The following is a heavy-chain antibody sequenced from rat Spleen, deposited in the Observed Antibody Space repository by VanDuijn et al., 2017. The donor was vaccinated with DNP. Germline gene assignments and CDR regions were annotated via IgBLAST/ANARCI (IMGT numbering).Heavy chain of an antibody. D-gene: IGHD4-3*01. J-gene: IGHJ2*01. CDR3: VRWNSGHFDY. Sequence: EVQLVESGGGLVQPGRSLKLSCAGSGFTFSDYNLAWVRQAPKKGLEWVASISYDGGDTYYPDSVKGRFTVARDNPKSSLYLQMDSLRSEDTATYYCVRWNSGHFDYWGQGVMVTVSS. CDR1: GFTFSDYN. CDR2: ISYDGGDT. V-gene: IGHV5-7*01.